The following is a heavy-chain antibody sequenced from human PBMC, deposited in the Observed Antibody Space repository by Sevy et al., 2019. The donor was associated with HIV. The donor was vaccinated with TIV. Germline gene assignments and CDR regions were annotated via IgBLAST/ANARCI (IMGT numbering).Heavy chain of an antibody. Sequence: SETLSLTCTVSGGSISSSSYYWGWIRQPPGKGLEWIGSIYYSGSTYYNPSLKSRVTISVDTSKNQFSLKLSSVTAADTAVYYCAGRVRVAAADPYYYYGMDVWGQGTTVTVSS. CDR1: GGSISSSSYY. CDR3: AGRVRVAAADPYYYYGMDV. CDR2: IYYSGST. D-gene: IGHD6-13*01. J-gene: IGHJ6*02. V-gene: IGHV4-39*01.